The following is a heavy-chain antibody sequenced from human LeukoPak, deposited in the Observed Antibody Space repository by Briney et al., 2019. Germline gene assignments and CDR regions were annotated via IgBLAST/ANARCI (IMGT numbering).Heavy chain of an antibody. CDR3: ARGGDNYGYIFDY. CDR2: ISSSSIYI. CDR1: GFTFSRHS. V-gene: IGHV3-21*01. D-gene: IGHD5-18*01. Sequence: GGSLRLSCAASGFTFSRHSMNWVRQAPGKGLEWVSSISSSSIYIYYADSVKGRFTISRDNAKNSLYLQMNNLRAEDTAVYYCARGGDNYGYIFDYWGHGTLVTVSS. J-gene: IGHJ4*01.